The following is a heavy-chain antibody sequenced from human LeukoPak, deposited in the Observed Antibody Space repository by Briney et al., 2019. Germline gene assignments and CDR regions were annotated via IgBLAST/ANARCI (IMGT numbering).Heavy chain of an antibody. J-gene: IGHJ4*02. V-gene: IGHV4-4*07. CDR3: ARNSGDY. CDR1: GGSISDFY. D-gene: IGHD4-23*01. Sequence: SETLSLTCSVSGGSISDFYWSWIRQPAGKGLEWIGRIYSSGNTNYNPSLKSRVTMSLDASKNQFSLKLSSVTAADTAVYYCARNSGDYWGQGTMVTLSS. CDR2: IYSSGNT.